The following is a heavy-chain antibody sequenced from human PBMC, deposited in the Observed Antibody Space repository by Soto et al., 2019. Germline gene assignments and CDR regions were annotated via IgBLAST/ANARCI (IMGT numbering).Heavy chain of an antibody. CDR1: GFIFSSYC. Sequence: PGGSLRLSCAASGFIFSSYCMPWVRQAPGKGLEWVSVISNDGSNKYYADSVKGRFTISRDNSKNTLYLQMNSLRAEDTAVYYCDKVCAKVTNLAGYESWVTVTLVTV. CDR3: DKVCAKVTNLAGYES. J-gene: IGHJ5*02. CDR2: ISNDGSNK. V-gene: IGHV3-30*18. D-gene: IGHD4-17*01.